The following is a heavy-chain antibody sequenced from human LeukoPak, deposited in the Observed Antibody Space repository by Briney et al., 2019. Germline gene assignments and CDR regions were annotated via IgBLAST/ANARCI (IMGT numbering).Heavy chain of an antibody. D-gene: IGHD3-3*01. CDR1: GGSFSGYY. CDR2: INHSGST. CDR3: ARVAYYDFWSGYPYYYYMDV. V-gene: IGHV4-34*01. Sequence: SETLSLTCAVYGGSFSGYYWSWIRQPPGKGLEWIGEINHSGSTNYNPFLKSRVTISVDTSKNQFSLKLSSVTAADTAVYYCARVAYYDFWSGYPYYYYMDVWGKGTTVTVSS. J-gene: IGHJ6*03.